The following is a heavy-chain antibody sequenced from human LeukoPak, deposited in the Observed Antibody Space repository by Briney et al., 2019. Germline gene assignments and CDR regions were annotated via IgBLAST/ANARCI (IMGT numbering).Heavy chain of an antibody. J-gene: IGHJ3*02. V-gene: IGHV4-59*01. CDR3: ARAVRGAFDS. CDR1: GGSISSYY. D-gene: IGHD3-10*01. Sequence: SETLSLTCTVSGGSISSYYWSWIRQPPGKGLEWIGYIYYSGSTNYNPSLKSRVTISVDTSKNQCSLKLSSVTAADTAVYYCARAVRGAFDSWGQGTMVTVSS. CDR2: IYYSGST.